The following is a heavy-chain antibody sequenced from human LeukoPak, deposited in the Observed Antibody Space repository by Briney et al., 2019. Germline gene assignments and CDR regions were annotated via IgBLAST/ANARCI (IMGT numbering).Heavy chain of an antibody. CDR1: GVTFNSYA. CDR2: INQGEGEK. D-gene: IGHD1-26*01. Sequence: GGSLRLSCAASGVTFNSYAMHWVRQAPVKGLELVANINQGEGEKYYVDSVKGRFTISRDNAKKSLFLQMNGLRAEDTAVYYCARGRFIAGTTAYYFDYWGQGTLVTVSS. V-gene: IGHV3-7*03. CDR3: ARGRFIAGTTAYYFDY. J-gene: IGHJ4*02.